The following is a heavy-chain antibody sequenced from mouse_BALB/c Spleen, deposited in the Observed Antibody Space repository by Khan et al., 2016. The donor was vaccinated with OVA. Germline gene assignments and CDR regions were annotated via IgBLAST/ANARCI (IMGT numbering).Heavy chain of an antibody. CDR2: ISRGGSYT. V-gene: IGHV5-6*01. J-gene: IGHJ4*01. CDR3: ARQPGYYEGSGMDY. Sequence: EVQLQESGGDLVKPGGSLKLSCAASGFTFSSYGMSWVRQTPDKRLEWVAAISRGGSYTYYPDSLKGRFTISRDNAKNTLYLQMSSLKSEDKAMYYCARQPGYYEGSGMDYWGQGTSVTVSS. D-gene: IGHD2-3*01. CDR1: GFTFSSYG.